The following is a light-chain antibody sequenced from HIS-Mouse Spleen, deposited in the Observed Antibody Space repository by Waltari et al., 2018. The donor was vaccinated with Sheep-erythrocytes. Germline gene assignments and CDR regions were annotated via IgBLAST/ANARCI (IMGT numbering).Light chain of an antibody. CDR3: QQYYSTPPT. V-gene: IGKV4-1*01. Sequence: DIVMTQSPDSLAVSLGERATINCKSSQSVLYSSNNKNYVAWYQQKPGQTPKLLIYWASTRESGVPDRFSGSGSGTDFTLTISSLQAEDVAVYYCQQYYSTPPTFGQGTKVEIK. J-gene: IGKJ1*01. CDR2: WAS. CDR1: QSVLYSSNNKNY.